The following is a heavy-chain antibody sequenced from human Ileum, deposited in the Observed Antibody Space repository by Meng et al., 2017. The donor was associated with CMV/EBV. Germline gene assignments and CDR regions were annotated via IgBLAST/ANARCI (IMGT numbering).Heavy chain of an antibody. CDR1: GFTFSTYA. V-gene: IGHV3-23*01. J-gene: IGHJ4*02. CDR3: AKYDLQWLVRGGFDY. D-gene: IGHD6-19*01. CDR2: IGATGGTS. Sequence: GESLKISCAASGFTFSTYAMTWVRQAPGNGLEWVSTIGATGGTSYYADSVKGRFTISRDNSKSTLFLQMNSLRAKDTAVYYCAKYDLQWLVRGGFDYWGQGTLVTVSS.